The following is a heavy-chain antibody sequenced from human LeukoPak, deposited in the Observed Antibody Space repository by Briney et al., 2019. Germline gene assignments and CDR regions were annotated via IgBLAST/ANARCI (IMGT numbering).Heavy chain of an antibody. CDR1: SGSISSYY. CDR3: ARTEYYFDH. D-gene: IGHD3-10*01. CDR2: IYYSGSS. J-gene: IGHJ4*02. Sequence: SETLSLTCTVSSGSISSYYWSWIRQAPGKGLEWIGYIYYSGSSNYNPSFESRVTMSVDTSKKQFSLRVSSVTAADTAVYYCARTEYYFDHWGQGTLVIVSS. V-gene: IGHV4-59*01.